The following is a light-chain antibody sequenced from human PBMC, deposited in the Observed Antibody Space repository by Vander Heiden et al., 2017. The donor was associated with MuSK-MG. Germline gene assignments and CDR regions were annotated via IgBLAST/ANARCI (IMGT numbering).Light chain of an antibody. CDR3: QSYDSSRSAWV. Sequence: QSVLTQPPSVSGAPGQRVTISCTGSSPNIRAGYDVPWSHQLPGPAPNLLIYGHSTRPSGVPARFSGSKSGASASLAITGLQAEDEADYYCQSYDSSRSAWVFGGGTKLTVL. J-gene: IGLJ3*02. V-gene: IGLV1-40*01. CDR1: SPNIRAGYD. CDR2: GHS.